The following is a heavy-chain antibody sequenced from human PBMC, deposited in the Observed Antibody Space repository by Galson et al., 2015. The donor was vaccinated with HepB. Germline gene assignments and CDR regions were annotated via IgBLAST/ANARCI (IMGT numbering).Heavy chain of an antibody. Sequence: SLRLSCAASGFTFSNAWMSWVRQAPGKGLEWVANIKQDGSEKYYVDSVKGRFTISRDNAKNSLYLQMNSLRAEDTAVYYCARGVVTMVRGVIITPLDYWGQGTLVTVSS. J-gene: IGHJ4*02. CDR3: ARGVVTMVRGVIITPLDY. D-gene: IGHD3-10*01. CDR2: IKQDGSEK. V-gene: IGHV3-7*03. CDR1: GFTFSNAW.